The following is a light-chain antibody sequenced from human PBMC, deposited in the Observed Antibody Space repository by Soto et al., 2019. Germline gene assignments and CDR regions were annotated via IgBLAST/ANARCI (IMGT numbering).Light chain of an antibody. Sequence: QSGQSLPLAGCGSPGKTITISCTGNRSDVGGYDYVSWYQQHPGKAPNLMIYDVTKRPSGVPDRFSGSRSGNTASLTISGLQAEDDADYYCCSYAGTYTFYVFGTGTKSPS. CDR1: RSDVGGYDY. J-gene: IGLJ1*01. CDR2: DVT. V-gene: IGLV2-11*01. CDR3: CSYAGTYTFYV.